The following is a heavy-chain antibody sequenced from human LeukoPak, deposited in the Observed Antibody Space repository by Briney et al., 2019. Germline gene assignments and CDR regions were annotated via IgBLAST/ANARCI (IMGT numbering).Heavy chain of an antibody. CDR1: GFTFSSYS. D-gene: IGHD5-18*01. V-gene: IGHV3-48*04. CDR2: ISSSSSTI. Sequence: GGSLRLSCAASGFTFSSYSMNWVRQAPGKGLEWISYISSSSSTIYYADSVKGRFTISRDSAKNSLYLQMNSLRAEDTAVYYCARSENTAMVQPFDYWGQGTLVTVSS. CDR3: ARSENTAMVQPFDY. J-gene: IGHJ4*02.